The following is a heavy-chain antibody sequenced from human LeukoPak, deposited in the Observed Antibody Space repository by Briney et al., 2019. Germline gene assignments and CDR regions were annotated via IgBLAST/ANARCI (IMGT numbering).Heavy chain of an antibody. D-gene: IGHD2-2*01. Sequence: GRSLRLSCAASGFTFSSYGMHWVRQAPGKGLEWVAVIWYDGSNKYYADSVKGRFTISRDNSENTLYLQMNSLRAEDTAVYYCAREEGVVALYYYYGMDVWGQGTTVTVSS. V-gene: IGHV3-33*01. CDR2: IWYDGSNK. J-gene: IGHJ6*02. CDR1: GFTFSSYG. CDR3: AREEGVVALYYYYGMDV.